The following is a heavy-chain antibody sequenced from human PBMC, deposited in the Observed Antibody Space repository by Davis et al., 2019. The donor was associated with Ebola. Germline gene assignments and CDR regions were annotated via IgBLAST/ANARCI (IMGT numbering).Heavy chain of an antibody. Sequence: PSETLSLTCSVSGGSISRYYWSWIRQPPGKGLEWMGYIYNSGRTNYNPSLKSRVTISVDKSKTQFSLKLTSMTAADTAVYYFARHSDYAPFGGMDVWGQGTTVIVSS. CDR2: IYNSGRT. J-gene: IGHJ6*02. CDR1: GGSISRYY. CDR3: ARHSDYAPFGGMDV. D-gene: IGHD5-12*01. V-gene: IGHV4-59*01.